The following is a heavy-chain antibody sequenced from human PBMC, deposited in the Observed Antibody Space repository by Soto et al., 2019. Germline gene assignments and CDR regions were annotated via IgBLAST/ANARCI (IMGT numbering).Heavy chain of an antibody. CDR2: IWYDGGNK. Sequence: PGGSLRLSCAASGFTFSSYGMHWVRQAPGKGLEWGAVIWYDGGNKYYADSVKGRFTISRDNAKRSLYLQMMSLTAEDTAIYYCVRGGGGGLFDPWGQGTMVTVSS. D-gene: IGHD2-15*01. J-gene: IGHJ5*02. CDR3: VRGGGGGLFDP. V-gene: IGHV3-33*01. CDR1: GFTFSSYG.